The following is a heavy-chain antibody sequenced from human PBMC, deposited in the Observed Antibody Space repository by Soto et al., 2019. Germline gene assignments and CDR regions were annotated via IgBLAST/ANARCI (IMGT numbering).Heavy chain of an antibody. V-gene: IGHV3-74*01. J-gene: IGHJ4*02. CDR1: GFTFGSYW. D-gene: IGHD2-15*01. Sequence: EVQLVESGGDLVQPGGSLRLSCAASGFTFGSYWMHWVRQAPGKGLVWVSRINSDGSTTNYGDSVKGRFTISRHNAKSTLYLQMNSLRAEDTAVYYCARAGWYRFDYWGQGTLLTVSS. CDR3: ARAGWYRFDY. CDR2: INSDGSTT.